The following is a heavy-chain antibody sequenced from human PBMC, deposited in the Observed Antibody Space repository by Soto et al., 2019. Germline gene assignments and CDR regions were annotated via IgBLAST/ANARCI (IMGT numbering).Heavy chain of an antibody. CDR1: GFTFSSYA. CDR3: AKDPYYDILTGYYKRPKAGSDEYFQH. Sequence: PGGSLRLSCAASGFTFSSYAMSWVRQAPGKGLEWVSAISGSGGSTYYADSVKGRFTISRDNSKNTLYLQMNSLRAEDTAVYYCAKDPYYDILTGYYKRPKAGSDEYFQHWGQGTLVTVSS. D-gene: IGHD3-9*01. V-gene: IGHV3-23*01. CDR2: ISGSGGST. J-gene: IGHJ1*01.